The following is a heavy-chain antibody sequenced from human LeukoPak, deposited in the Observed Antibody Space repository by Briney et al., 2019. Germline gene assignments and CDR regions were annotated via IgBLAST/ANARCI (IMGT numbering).Heavy chain of an antibody. J-gene: IGHJ5*02. Sequence: ASVKVSCKASGGTFSSYTISWVRQAPGQGLEWMGRIIPILGIANYAQKFQGRVTITADKSTSTAYMELSSLRSEDTAVYYCAREGYTAMVTGRNWFDPWGQGTLVTVSS. V-gene: IGHV1-69*04. CDR3: AREGYTAMVTGRNWFDP. CDR1: GGTFSSYT. D-gene: IGHD5-18*01. CDR2: IIPILGIA.